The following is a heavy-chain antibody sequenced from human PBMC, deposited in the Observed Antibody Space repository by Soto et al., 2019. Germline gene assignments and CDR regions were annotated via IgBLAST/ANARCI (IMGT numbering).Heavy chain of an antibody. CDR2: IWYDGSNK. J-gene: IGHJ4*02. Sequence: QVQLVESGGGVVQPGRSLRLSCAASGFTFSSYGMHWVRQAPGKGLEWVAVIWYDGSNKYYADSVKGRFTISRDNSKNTRYLQMNSLRAEDTAVYYCARDHGAAGRADYFDYWGQGTLVTVSS. CDR3: ARDHGAAGRADYFDY. CDR1: GFTFSSYG. V-gene: IGHV3-33*01. D-gene: IGHD6-13*01.